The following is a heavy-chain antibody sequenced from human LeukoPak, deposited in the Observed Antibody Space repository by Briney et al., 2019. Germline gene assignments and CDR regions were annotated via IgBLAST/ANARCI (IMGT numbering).Heavy chain of an antibody. Sequence: ASVKVSCKASGYTFTSYDINWVRQATGQGLEWMGWMNPKSGNTGYAQKFQGRVTMTRDTSISTAYMELGSLRSEDTAVYYCARVTGSLDYWGKGTLVTVSS. J-gene: IGHJ4*02. D-gene: IGHD1-26*01. V-gene: IGHV1-8*01. CDR3: ARVTGSLDY. CDR1: GYTFTSYD. CDR2: MNPKSGNT.